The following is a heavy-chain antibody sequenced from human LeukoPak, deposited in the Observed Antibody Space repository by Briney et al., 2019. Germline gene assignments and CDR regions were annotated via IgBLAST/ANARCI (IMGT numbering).Heavy chain of an antibody. CDR1: GFTFDDYG. J-gene: IGHJ4*02. D-gene: IGHD5-24*01. CDR2: INWNGGST. CDR3: AKDQSYRWLHPFFFDY. V-gene: IGHV3-20*04. Sequence: GGSLRLSCAASGFTFDDYGMSWVRQAPGKGLEWVSGINWNGGSTGYADYVKGRFTISRDNAKNSLYLQMNSLRAEDTAVYYCAKDQSYRWLHPFFFDYWGQGTLVTVSS.